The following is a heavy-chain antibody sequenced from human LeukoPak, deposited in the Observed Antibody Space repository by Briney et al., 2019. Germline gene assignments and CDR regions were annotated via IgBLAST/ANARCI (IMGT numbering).Heavy chain of an antibody. Sequence: PSETLSLTCTVSGGSISSNTYYWGWIRRPPGKGLEWIGNIHYSGSTYYNPSLKSRVTMSVDTSKNQLSMELRFLTAADTAVYYCATSHDVKTAPYDLWGQGTLVTVSS. V-gene: IGHV4-39*07. CDR3: ATSHDVKTAPYDL. D-gene: IGHD2-21*01. CDR1: GGSISSNTYY. CDR2: IHYSGST. J-gene: IGHJ5*02.